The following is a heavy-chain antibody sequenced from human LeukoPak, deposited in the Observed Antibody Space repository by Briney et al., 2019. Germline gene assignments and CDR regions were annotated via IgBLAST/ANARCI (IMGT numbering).Heavy chain of an antibody. CDR3: ARDYADYAGYFFFDY. CDR1: GFTFNNYA. Sequence: PGGSLRLSCAASGFTFNNYAMNGVREAPGKGLEWGSSISGGGETTYYADSAKGRFTISRDNSQNTLYLQMNSLRAEDTAVYYCARDYADYAGYFFFDYWGQGTLVTVSS. V-gene: IGHV3-23*01. D-gene: IGHD4-17*01. CDR2: ISGGGETT. J-gene: IGHJ4*02.